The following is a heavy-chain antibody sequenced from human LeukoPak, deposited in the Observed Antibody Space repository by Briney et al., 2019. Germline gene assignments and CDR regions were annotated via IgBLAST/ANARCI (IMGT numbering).Heavy chain of an antibody. CDR1: GYTFTSYG. V-gene: IGHV1-18*01. Sequence: ASVKVSYKASGYTFTSYGISWVRQAPGQGLEWMGWISAYNGNTNYAQKLQGRVTMTTDTSTSTAYMELRSLRSDDTAVYYCARGGVVVPAPRASWFDPWGQGTLVTVSS. J-gene: IGHJ5*02. D-gene: IGHD2-2*01. CDR3: ARGGVVVPAPRASWFDP. CDR2: ISAYNGNT.